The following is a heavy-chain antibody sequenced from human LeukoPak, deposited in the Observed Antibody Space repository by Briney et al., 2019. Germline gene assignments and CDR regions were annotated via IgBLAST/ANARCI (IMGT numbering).Heavy chain of an antibody. Sequence: SGGSLRLSCAASGFTFSSYAMSWVRQAPGKRLEWVSAISGSGGSTYYADSVKGRFTISRDNSKNTLYLQMNSLRAEDTAVYYCVKVSIDYYYYYYMDVWGKGTTVTVS. CDR3: VKVSIDYYYYYYMDV. D-gene: IGHD3-22*01. CDR2: ISGSGGST. CDR1: GFTFSSYA. V-gene: IGHV3-23*01. J-gene: IGHJ6*03.